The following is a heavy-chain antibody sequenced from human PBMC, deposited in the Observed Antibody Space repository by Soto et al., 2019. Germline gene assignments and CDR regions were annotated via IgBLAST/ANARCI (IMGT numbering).Heavy chain of an antibody. D-gene: IGHD4-17*01. CDR3: ARKTTVVTRAFDI. CDR2: IYYSGST. J-gene: IGHJ3*02. Sequence: SETLSLTCTVSGGSISSGDYYWSWIRQPPGKGLEWIGYIYYSGSTYYNPSLKSRVTISVDTSKNQFSLKLSSVTAADTAVYYCARKTTVVTRAFDIWGKGTMVT. V-gene: IGHV4-30-4*01. CDR1: GGSISSGDYY.